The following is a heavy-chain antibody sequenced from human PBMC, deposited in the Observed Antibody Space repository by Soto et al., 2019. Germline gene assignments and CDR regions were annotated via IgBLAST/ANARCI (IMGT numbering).Heavy chain of an antibody. CDR3: VKDDGGYPSTAPH. Sequence: EVQLLESGGGLVQPGGSLRRSCAASGITISNYPMSWVRQAPGKGLDWVSGISGSGDRTYYADSAKGRFTISKDISKNSLSLQLDNLGVEDTAVYFCVKDDGGYPSTAPHWGQGTLVTVSS. D-gene: IGHD3-22*01. CDR1: GITISNYP. V-gene: IGHV3-23*01. J-gene: IGHJ4*02. CDR2: ISGSGDRT.